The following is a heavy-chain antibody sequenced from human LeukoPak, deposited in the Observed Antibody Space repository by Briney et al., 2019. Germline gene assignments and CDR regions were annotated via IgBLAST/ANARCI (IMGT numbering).Heavy chain of an antibody. J-gene: IGHJ5*02. CDR3: ARDIAARPEATWFDP. CDR2: ISSSGSTI. CDR1: GFTFSDYY. V-gene: IGHV3-11*01. Sequence: PGGSLRLSCAASGFTFSDYYMGWIRQAPGEGLEWVSYISSSGSTIYYADSVKGRFTISRDNAKNSLYLQMNSLRAEDTAVYYCARDIAARPEATWFDPWGEGTLVTVSS. D-gene: IGHD6-6*01.